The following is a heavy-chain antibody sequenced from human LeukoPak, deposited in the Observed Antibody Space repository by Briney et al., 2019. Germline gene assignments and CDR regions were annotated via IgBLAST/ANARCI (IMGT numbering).Heavy chain of an antibody. CDR3: ARVGGITLALAPSPFPDYNYYYVDV. D-gene: IGHD3-10*01. CDR1: GFTFDDYG. V-gene: IGHV3-23*01. J-gene: IGHJ6*03. Sequence: GGSLRLSCAASGFTFDDYGMSWVRQAPGKGLEWVSATVGGGSPNTYHADSVKGRFTISRDNSKNTLFLQMNSLRAEDTAVYYCARVGGITLALAPSPFPDYNYYYVDVWGKGTTVTVSS. CDR2: TVGGGSPNT.